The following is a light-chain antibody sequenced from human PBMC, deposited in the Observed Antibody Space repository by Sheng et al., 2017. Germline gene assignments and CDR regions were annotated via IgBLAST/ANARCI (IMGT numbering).Light chain of an antibody. V-gene: IGKV1-5*03. CDR3: QQYNSYLAT. CDR2: KAS. CDR1: ESISSW. Sequence: DIHMTQSPSTLSASVGDRVTITCRASESISSWLAWYQQKPGTAPKLLIYKASDLESGVPSRFSGSGSGTEFTLTISSLQPDDFATYYCQQYNSYLATFGQGTKVEIK. J-gene: IGKJ1*01.